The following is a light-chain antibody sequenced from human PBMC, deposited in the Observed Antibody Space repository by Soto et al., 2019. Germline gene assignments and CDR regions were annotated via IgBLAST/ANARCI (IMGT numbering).Light chain of an antibody. CDR3: ASVAGGDINV. V-gene: IGLV2-8*01. J-gene: IGLJ2*01. CDR2: QVI. Sequence: SALTQPPSASGSPGQSVTISCTGTSRDVGRYNYVSWYQQYPGRVPKLIIFQVINRPSGVPDRFSGSKSGNTAFLTVSGLQTEDEVDYYCASVAGGDINVFGGGTKVTVL. CDR1: SRDVGRYNY.